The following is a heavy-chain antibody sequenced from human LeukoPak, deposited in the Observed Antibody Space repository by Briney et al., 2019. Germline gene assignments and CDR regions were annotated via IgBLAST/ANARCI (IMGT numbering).Heavy chain of an antibody. CDR2: IPSSGGST. CDR3: AKHMGSSSGYYFPD. V-gene: IGHV3-23*01. Sequence: GGSLRLSCAASGFTFNSYAMSWVRQAPGKGLEWVSTIPSSGGSTYYADSVKGRFTISRDNSRNTLHLQMNSLRAEDTAVYYCAKHMGSSSGYYFPDWGQGTLVTVSS. D-gene: IGHD3-22*01. CDR1: GFTFNSYA. J-gene: IGHJ4*02.